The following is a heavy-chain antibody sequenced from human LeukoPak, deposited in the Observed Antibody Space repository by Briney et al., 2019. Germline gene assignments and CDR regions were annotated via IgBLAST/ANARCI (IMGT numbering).Heavy chain of an antibody. Sequence: PSETLSLTCTVSGGSVSSGSYYWSWIRQPPGTGLEWIGYIYYSGSTNYNPSLKSRVTISVDTSKNQFSLKLSSVTAADTAVYYCARGASYFDLWGRGTLVTVSS. V-gene: IGHV4-61*01. CDR2: IYYSGST. CDR1: GGSVSSGSYY. CDR3: ARGASYFDL. J-gene: IGHJ2*01.